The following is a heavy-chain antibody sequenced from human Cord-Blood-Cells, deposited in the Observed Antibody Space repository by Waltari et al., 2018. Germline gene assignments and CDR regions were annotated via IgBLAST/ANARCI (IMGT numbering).Heavy chain of an antibody. CDR2: IYYSGST. Sequence: QLQLQESGPGLVKPSETLSPTCTVSGGSISSSSYYWGWIRQPPGKGLEWIGSIYYSGSTYYNPSLKSRVTISVDTSKNQFSLKLSSVTAADTAVYYCARSKLVWFDPWGQGTLVTVSS. D-gene: IGHD6-6*01. J-gene: IGHJ5*02. CDR1: GGSISSSSYY. CDR3: ARSKLVWFDP. V-gene: IGHV4-39*01.